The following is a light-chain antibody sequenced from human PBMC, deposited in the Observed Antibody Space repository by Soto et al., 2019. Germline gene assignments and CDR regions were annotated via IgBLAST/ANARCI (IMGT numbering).Light chain of an antibody. V-gene: IGKV1-5*03. CDR3: QQFYRYPWT. J-gene: IGKJ1*01. Sequence: DIQMTQSPSTLSASVGARVTITCRASQSVDTCLAWYQQKPGKAPHLLIYKASSLETGVPSRFSGSGAVTEFTLTIRSLQPDDFATYYCQQFYRYPWTFGQGTKVEIK. CDR2: KAS. CDR1: QSVDTC.